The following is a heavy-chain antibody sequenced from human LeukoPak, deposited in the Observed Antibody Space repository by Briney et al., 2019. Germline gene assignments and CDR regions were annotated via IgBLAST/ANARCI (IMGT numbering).Heavy chain of an antibody. CDR2: IYTSGST. V-gene: IGHV4-4*07. CDR1: GGSISSYY. D-gene: IGHD5-12*01. Sequence: SETLSLTCTVSGGSISSYYWSWIRQPAGKGPEWIGRIYTSGSTNYNPSLKSRVTMSVDTSKYQFSLKLSSVTAADTAVYYCARDGGYSGYDYLAVGYYFDYWGQGTLVTVSS. CDR3: ARDGGYSGYDYLAVGYYFDY. J-gene: IGHJ4*02.